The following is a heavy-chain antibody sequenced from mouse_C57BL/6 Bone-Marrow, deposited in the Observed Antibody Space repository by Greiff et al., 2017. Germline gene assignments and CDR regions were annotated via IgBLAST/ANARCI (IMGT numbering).Heavy chain of an antibody. V-gene: IGHV1-26*01. D-gene: IGHD2-4*01. CDR2: INPNNGGT. Sequence: EVQLQQSGPELVKPGASVKISCKASGYTFTDYYMNWVKQSHGKSLEWIGDINPNNGGTSYNQKFKGKATLTVDKSSSTAYMELRSLTSEDSAVYYCASAYDYEAWFAYWGQGTLVTVSA. J-gene: IGHJ3*01. CDR3: ASAYDYEAWFAY. CDR1: GYTFTDYY.